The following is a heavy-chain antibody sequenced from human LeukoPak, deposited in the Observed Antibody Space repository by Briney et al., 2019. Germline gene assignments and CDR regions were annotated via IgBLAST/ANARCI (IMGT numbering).Heavy chain of an antibody. CDR1: GGSISSYY. CDR2: IYYSGST. J-gene: IGHJ3*02. V-gene: IGHV4-59*08. D-gene: IGHD2-15*01. CDR3: ARAGRYCSGGSCYQFYDAFDI. Sequence: SETLSLTCTVSGGSISSYYWSWIRQPPGKGLEWIGYIYYSGSTYYNPSLKSRVTISVDTSKNQFSLKLSSVTAADTAVYYCARAGRYCSGGSCYQFYDAFDIWGQGTMVTVSS.